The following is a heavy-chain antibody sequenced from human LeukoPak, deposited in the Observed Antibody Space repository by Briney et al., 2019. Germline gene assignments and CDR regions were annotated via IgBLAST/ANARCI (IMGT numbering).Heavy chain of an antibody. Sequence: GASVKVSCKASGGTLNTYAINWVRQAPGQGLEWMGWIIPVFGQEKYAQKFQGRVTINADESASTVYMELRSLRSEDTAVYYCAKGASSWGQGTLVTVSS. J-gene: IGHJ5*02. CDR3: AKGASS. CDR1: GGTLNTYA. V-gene: IGHV1-69*13. CDR2: IIPVFGQE.